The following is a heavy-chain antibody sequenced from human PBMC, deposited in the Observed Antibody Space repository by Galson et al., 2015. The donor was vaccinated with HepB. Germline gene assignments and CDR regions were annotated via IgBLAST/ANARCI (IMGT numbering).Heavy chain of an antibody. D-gene: IGHD4-17*01. J-gene: IGHJ2*01. CDR2: ISYTGSYI. CDR1: GFSFNNFP. CDR3: VRPRGAGAGDYQNWYFDL. V-gene: IGHV3-30-3*01. Sequence: ALRLSCAASGFSFNNFPMHWVRQAPGEGLEWVAVISYTGSYIAYGDFGRGGFTISRDNSKNAVSLQMNSLRVEDTALYYCVRPRGAGAGDYQNWYFDLWGRGTLVTVSS.